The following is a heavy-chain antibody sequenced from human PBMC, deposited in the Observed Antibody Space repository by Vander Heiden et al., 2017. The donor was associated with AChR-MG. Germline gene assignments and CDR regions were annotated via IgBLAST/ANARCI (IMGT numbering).Heavy chain of an antibody. CDR2: IRSNGDGGTV. CDR3: TTDLAYYETSGYPH. CDR1: GFTFTVAW. D-gene: IGHD3-22*01. Sequence: EVQLVESGGGLVEPGGSLRPACAASGFTFTVAWMNWVRQAPGKGLEWVGRIRSNGDGGTVYIAAPVRGRFTISRDDSKNTLYLEMTSLKAEDTAVYYCTTDLAYYETSGYPHWGQGTLVTVSS. V-gene: IGHV3-15*01. J-gene: IGHJ4*02.